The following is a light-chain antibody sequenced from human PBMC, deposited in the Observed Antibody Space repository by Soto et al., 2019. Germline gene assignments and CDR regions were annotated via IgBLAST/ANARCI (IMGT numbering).Light chain of an antibody. CDR2: EVT. CDR3: SSFVAGNNYWV. CDR1: SSDVGGYDS. V-gene: IGLV2-8*01. Sequence: QSALTQPPSASGSPGRSVTISCTGTSSDVGGYDSVSWFQQHPGTAPKLIIYEVTKRPSGVPDRFSASKSGNTDSLTVSGLQAEDEADYYCSSFVAGNNYWVFGGGTQLTVL. J-gene: IGLJ3*02.